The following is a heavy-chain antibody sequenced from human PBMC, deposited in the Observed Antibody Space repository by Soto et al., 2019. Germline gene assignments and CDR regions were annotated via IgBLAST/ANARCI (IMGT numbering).Heavy chain of an antibody. D-gene: IGHD2-21*02. CDR3: ARRHEFGGNSDAFDI. CDR2: TLPIFGTA. J-gene: IGHJ3*02. Sequence: QVLLVQSGAEMKKPGSSVKVSCKASGGTFSTSSINWVRQAPGQPPECMGNTLPIFGTADYAQKFQGRVTITADKSTNTAYMELRSLLSEDTAVYYCARRHEFGGNSDAFDIWGQGTVVTVSS. V-gene: IGHV1-69*14. CDR1: GGTFSTSS.